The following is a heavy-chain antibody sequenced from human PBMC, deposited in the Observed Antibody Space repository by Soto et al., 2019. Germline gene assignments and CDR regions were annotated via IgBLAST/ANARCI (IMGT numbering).Heavy chain of an antibody. Sequence: ASVKVSXKASGYTFTSYDINWVRQATGQGLEWMGWMNPNSGNTGYAQKFKGRVTMTRNTSISTAYMELSSLRSEDTAVYYCARAPSYSSSGNNWFDPWGQGTLVTVSS. V-gene: IGHV1-8*01. J-gene: IGHJ5*02. CDR1: GYTFTSYD. CDR3: ARAPSYSSSGNNWFDP. CDR2: MNPNSGNT. D-gene: IGHD6-13*01.